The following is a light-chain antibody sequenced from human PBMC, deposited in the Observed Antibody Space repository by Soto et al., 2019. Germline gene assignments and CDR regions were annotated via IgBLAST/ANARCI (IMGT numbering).Light chain of an antibody. Sequence: DIQMTQSPSSLSASVGDRVTITCRASQNIDSFLNWYHQKPGKAPRLLIYATSSLQSGVPSRFSGSRSGADFTLTITSLQPEDFGTFYCQQSYGNPGFAPGTKVHIK. J-gene: IGKJ3*01. CDR3: QQSYGNPG. V-gene: IGKV1-39*01. CDR2: ATS. CDR1: QNIDSF.